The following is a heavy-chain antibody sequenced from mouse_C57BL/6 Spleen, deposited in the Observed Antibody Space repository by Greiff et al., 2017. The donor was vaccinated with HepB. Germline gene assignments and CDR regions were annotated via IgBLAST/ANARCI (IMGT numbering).Heavy chain of an antibody. V-gene: IGHV1-80*01. CDR3: ARRGLRDAMDY. CDR2: IYPGDGDT. D-gene: IGHD2-4*01. J-gene: IGHJ4*01. CDR1: GYAFSSYW. Sequence: VKLVESGAELVKPGASVKISCKASGYAFSSYWMNWVKQRPGKGLEWIGQIYPGDGDTNYNGKFKGKATLTADKSSSTAYMQLSSLTSEDSAVYFCARRGLRDAMDYWGQGTSVTVSS.